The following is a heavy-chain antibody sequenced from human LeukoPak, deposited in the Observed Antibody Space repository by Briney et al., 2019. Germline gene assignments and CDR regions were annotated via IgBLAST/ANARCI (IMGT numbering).Heavy chain of an antibody. J-gene: IGHJ4*02. CDR2: INHSGST. CDR1: GGSFSGYY. Sequence: SETLSLTCAVYGGSFSGYYWSWIRQPPGKGLEWIAEINHSGSTNYNPSLKSRVTILVDTSKNQVSLELSSVTAADTAVYYCVYCSSTTCYMARPYYWGQGTLVTVSS. CDR3: VYCSSTTCYMARPYY. D-gene: IGHD2-2*02. V-gene: IGHV4-34*01.